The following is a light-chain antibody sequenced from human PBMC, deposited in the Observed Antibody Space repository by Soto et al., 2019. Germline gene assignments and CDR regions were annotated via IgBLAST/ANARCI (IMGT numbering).Light chain of an antibody. Sequence: IVMTQSQASLSVSPWARAIVFCMAGQSIRSDLAWYQQKPGQAPRLLIYDASNRATGIPARFSGRGSGTDCASTISSLEPEDFAVYYCQQRSTWPMTLSQGTRLEI. V-gene: IGKV3-11*01. CDR2: DAS. CDR3: QQRSTWPMT. CDR1: QSIRSD. J-gene: IGKJ5*01.